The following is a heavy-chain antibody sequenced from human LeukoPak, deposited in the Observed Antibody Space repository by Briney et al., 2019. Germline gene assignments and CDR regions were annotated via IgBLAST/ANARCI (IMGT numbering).Heavy chain of an antibody. CDR1: GYTFTSYY. D-gene: IGHD6-19*01. J-gene: IGHJ4*02. CDR2: INPSGGST. Sequence: ASVTVSCKASGYTFTSYYMHWVRQAPGQGLEWMGIINPSGGSTSYAQKFQGRVTMTRDMSTSTVYMELSSLRSEDTAVYYCAKDRTRYSSGPKYYFDYWGQGTLVTVSS. CDR3: AKDRTRYSSGPKYYFDY. V-gene: IGHV1-46*01.